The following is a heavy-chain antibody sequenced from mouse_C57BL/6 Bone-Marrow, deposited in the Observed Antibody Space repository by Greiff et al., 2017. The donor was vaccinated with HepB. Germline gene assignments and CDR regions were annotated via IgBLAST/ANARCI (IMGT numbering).Heavy chain of an antibody. CDR2: ISNLAYSI. Sequence: EVKLVDSGGGLVQPGGSLKLSCAASGFTFSDYGMAWVRQAPRKGPEWVAFISNLAYSIYYADTVTGRFTISRENAKNTLYLEMSSLRSEDTAMYYCARQGPYAMDYWGQGTSVTVSS. CDR1: GFTFSDYG. CDR3: ARQGPYAMDY. V-gene: IGHV5-15*01. J-gene: IGHJ4*01.